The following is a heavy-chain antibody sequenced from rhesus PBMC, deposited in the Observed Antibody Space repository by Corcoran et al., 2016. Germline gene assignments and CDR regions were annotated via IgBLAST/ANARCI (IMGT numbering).Heavy chain of an antibody. D-gene: IGHD3-3*01. V-gene: IGHV3S16*01. CDR1: GFTFSDYY. CDR2: ISSASSYR. Sequence: EVQLVESGGGLVQPGGSLRLSCAASGFTFSDYYMSWVRQAPGKGLEWVSSISSASSYRYYADSVKGRFTISSDNAKNSLSLQMNSLNTEDTAVYYCTRGLLQFLDWLPYDYWGQGVLVTVSS. CDR3: TRGLLQFLDWLPYDY. J-gene: IGHJ4*01.